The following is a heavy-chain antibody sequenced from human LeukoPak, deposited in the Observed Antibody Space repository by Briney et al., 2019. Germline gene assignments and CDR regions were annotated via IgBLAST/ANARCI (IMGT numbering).Heavy chain of an antibody. Sequence: GGSLRLSCEASGFIFSGYDMSWFRQAPGKGLEYVSSLSENERVAFFANSVKGRFTISRDDPKSTLYLQMGSLTTEDTAVYYRARLSGNPTRPTAPDYWGQGTLVTVSS. CDR2: LSENERVA. J-gene: IGHJ4*02. V-gene: IGHV3-64*01. CDR3: ARLSGNPTRPTAPDY. CDR1: GFIFSGYD. D-gene: IGHD1-1*01.